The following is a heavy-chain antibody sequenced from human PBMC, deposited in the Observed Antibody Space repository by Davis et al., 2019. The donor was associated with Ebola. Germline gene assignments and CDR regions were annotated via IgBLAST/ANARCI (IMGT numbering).Heavy chain of an antibody. D-gene: IGHD6-19*01. Sequence: GESLKISCAASGFVFSSYVMSWVRPAPGKELEWVSTLGLSADTYYADSVKGRFTISSDNSKNTLHLQMNSLRVEDTPIYYCAKDSSNVWFDVWGQGTMVTVSS. V-gene: IGHV3-23*01. CDR1: GFVFSSYV. CDR3: AKDSSNVWFDV. J-gene: IGHJ3*01. CDR2: LGLSADT.